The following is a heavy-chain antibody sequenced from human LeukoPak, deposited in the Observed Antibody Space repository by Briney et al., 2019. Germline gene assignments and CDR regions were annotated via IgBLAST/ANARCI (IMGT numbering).Heavy chain of an antibody. CDR1: GYTFASYG. CDR3: AMGVGAPEDLAVAADFDY. D-gene: IGHD6-19*01. J-gene: IGHJ4*02. CDR2: IIPIFGTA. V-gene: IGHV1-69*06. Sequence: GASVKVSCKASGYTFASYGINWVRQAPGQGLEWMGGIIPIFGTANYAQKFQGRVTITADKSTSTAYMELSSLRSEDTAVYYCAMGVGAPEDLAVAADFDYWGQGTLVTVSS.